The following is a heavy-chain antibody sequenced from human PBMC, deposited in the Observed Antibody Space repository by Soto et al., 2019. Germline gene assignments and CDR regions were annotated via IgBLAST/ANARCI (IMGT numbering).Heavy chain of an antibody. Sequence: ASVKVSCKVSGYTLTELSMHWVRQAPGKGLEWMGGFDPEDGETIYAQKFQGRVTMTEDTSTDTAYMELSSLRSEDTAVYYCATGALYHKQGENDYWGQGTLVTVPS. V-gene: IGHV1-24*01. CDR3: ATGALYHKQGENDY. D-gene: IGHD2-2*01. CDR1: GYTLTELS. CDR2: FDPEDGET. J-gene: IGHJ4*02.